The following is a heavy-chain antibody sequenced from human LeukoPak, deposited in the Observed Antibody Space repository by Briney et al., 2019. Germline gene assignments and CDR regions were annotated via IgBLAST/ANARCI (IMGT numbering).Heavy chain of an antibody. V-gene: IGHV1-46*01. Sequence: GASVKVSCKASGYTFTSYGISWVRQAPGQGLEWMGKINPSADTTSYAQKFQGRVTMTRDTSTSTSTVYMELSSLRSEDTAVYYCARDGDSSGWHVVDYWGQGTLVTVSS. CDR2: INPSADTT. D-gene: IGHD6-19*01. CDR3: ARDGDSSGWHVVDY. CDR1: GYTFTSYG. J-gene: IGHJ4*02.